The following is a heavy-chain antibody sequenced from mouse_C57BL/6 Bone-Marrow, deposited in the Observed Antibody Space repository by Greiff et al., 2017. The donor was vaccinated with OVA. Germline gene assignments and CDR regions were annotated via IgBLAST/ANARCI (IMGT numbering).Heavy chain of an antibody. CDR1: GYSITSGYY. CDR2: ISYDGSN. V-gene: IGHV3-6*01. CDR3: ASGGIYYDYGAY. J-gene: IGHJ3*01. Sequence: VQLKESGPGLVKPSQSLSLTCSVTGYSITSGYYWNWIRQFPGNKLEWMGYISYDGSNNYNPSLKNRISITRDTSNNQFFLKLNSVTTEDTATYYCASGGIYYDYGAYWGQGTLVTVSA. D-gene: IGHD2-4*01.